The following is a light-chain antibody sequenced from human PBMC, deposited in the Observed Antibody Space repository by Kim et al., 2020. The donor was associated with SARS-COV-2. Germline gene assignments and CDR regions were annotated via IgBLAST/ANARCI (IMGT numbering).Light chain of an antibody. J-gene: IGLJ3*02. Sequence: KPVTNSGPGSGGGTASKYVQGNHRRPGRAPATVIYENNQRPSGVPDRFSGSIDSSSNSASLTISGLKTEDEADYYCQSYDSSSHWVFGGGTQLTVL. CDR1: GGGTASKY. CDR3: QSYDSSSHWV. V-gene: IGLV6-57*02. CDR2: ENN.